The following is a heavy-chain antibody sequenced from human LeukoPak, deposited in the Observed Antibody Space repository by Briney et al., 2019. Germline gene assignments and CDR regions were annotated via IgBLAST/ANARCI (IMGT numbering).Heavy chain of an antibody. CDR1: GYTFTSYY. V-gene: IGHV1-46*01. CDR3: ASLGRGLLYGDQQFDY. CDR2: INPSGGST. J-gene: IGHJ4*02. D-gene: IGHD4-17*01. Sequence: ASVKVSCKASGYTFTSYYMHWVRQAPGQGLEWMGIINPSGGSTNYAQKFQGRVTITADESTSTAYMELSSLRSEDTAVYYCASLGRGLLYGDQQFDYWGQGTLVTVSS.